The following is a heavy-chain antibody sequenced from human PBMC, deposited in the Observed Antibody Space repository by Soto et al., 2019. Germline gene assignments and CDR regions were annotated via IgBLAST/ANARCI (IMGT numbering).Heavy chain of an antibody. CDR1: GGSISSSNW. D-gene: IGHD3-22*01. Sequence: SETLSLTCAVSGGSISSSNWWSWVRQPPGKGLEWIGEIYHSGSTNYNPSLKSRVTISVDKSKNQFSLKLSSVTAADTAVYYCARGSYDYYDSSGYYTRGGIDYWGQGTLVTVSS. CDR3: ARGSYDYYDSSGYYTRGGIDY. V-gene: IGHV4-4*02. CDR2: IYHSGST. J-gene: IGHJ4*02.